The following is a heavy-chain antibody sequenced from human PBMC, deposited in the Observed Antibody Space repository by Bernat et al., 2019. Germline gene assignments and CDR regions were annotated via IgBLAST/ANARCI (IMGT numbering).Heavy chain of an antibody. V-gene: IGHV3-23*01. D-gene: IGHD6-19*01. J-gene: IGHJ4*02. CDR3: AKDSLRRSGWYYYDY. CDR1: GFTFSFYA. CDR2: VSDSGANT. Sequence: EVQLLESGGDLVQPGGSLRLSCAASGFTFSFYAMGWVRQAPGKGLEWVSAVSDSGANTYYADSVRGRFTISRDNSKNTLYLQMNSLRAEDTAVYYCAKDSLRRSGWYYYDYWGQGTLVTVSS.